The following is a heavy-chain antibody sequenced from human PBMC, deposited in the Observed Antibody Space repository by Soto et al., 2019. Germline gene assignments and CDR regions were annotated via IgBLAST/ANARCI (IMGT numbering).Heavy chain of an antibody. CDR3: AKDGDWGKWELPDAFDI. D-gene: IGHD1-26*01. J-gene: IGHJ3*02. Sequence: EVQLLESGGGLVQPGGSLRLSCAASGFTFSSYAMSWVRQAPGKGLEWVSAISGSGGSTYYADSVKGRFTISRDNFKNTLYLQMNSLRAEDTAVYYCAKDGDWGKWELPDAFDIWGQGTMVTVSS. CDR1: GFTFSSYA. CDR2: ISGSGGST. V-gene: IGHV3-23*01.